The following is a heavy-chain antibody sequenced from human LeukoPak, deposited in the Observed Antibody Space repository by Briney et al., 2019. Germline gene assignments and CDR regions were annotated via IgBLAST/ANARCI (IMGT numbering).Heavy chain of an antibody. CDR2: ISAYNGNT. CDR3: ARDLGLDTTMIFFDF. J-gene: IGHJ4*02. V-gene: IGHV1-18*01. Sequence: GASVKVSCKASGYTFTSFGIRWVRPAPGQGPGWMGWISAYNGNTNYIQKFQGRVTMTTDTSTKTAYMELRSLTSDDTAVYYCARDLGLDTTMIFFDFWGQGTLVTVSS. D-gene: IGHD5-18*01. CDR1: GYTFTSFG.